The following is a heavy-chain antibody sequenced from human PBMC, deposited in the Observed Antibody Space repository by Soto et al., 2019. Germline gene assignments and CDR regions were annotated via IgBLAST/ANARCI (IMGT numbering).Heavy chain of an antibody. CDR2: ISQSGNT. V-gene: IGHV4-34*01. CDR3: ARAPKVSGSSQTRPDF. D-gene: IGHD6-6*01. Sequence: TLSLTCSICSGSFSGYYWGWIRQPPWKGLEWIGEISQSGNTNYSPSLKSRVSISIDTSKKQFSLNLASVSAADTAVYYCARAPKVSGSSQTRPDFWGQGTLVTVSS. J-gene: IGHJ4*02. CDR1: SGSFSGYY.